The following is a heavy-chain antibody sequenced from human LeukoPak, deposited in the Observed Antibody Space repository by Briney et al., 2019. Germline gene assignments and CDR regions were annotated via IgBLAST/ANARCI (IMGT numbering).Heavy chain of an antibody. CDR2: ISGSGGST. J-gene: IGHJ3*02. Sequence: GGSLRLSCAASGFTFSSYAMSWVRQAPGKGLEWVSAISGSGGSTYYADSVKGRFTISRNNSKNTLYLQMNSLRAEDTAVYYCAKDQVGYYDSSGYYPAAFDIWGQGTMVTVSS. CDR3: AKDQVGYYDSSGYYPAAFDI. V-gene: IGHV3-23*01. D-gene: IGHD3-22*01. CDR1: GFTFSSYA.